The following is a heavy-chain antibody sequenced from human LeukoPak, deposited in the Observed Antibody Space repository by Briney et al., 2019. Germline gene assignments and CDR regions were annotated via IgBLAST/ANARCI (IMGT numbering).Heavy chain of an antibody. CDR1: GFTFSSYA. Sequence: GGSLRLSCVASGFTFSSYAMTWVSQARGRGLEWVSVISGNGGGTNYADSVKGRFTISRDNSKNTLYLQMNSLRAEDTAVYYCAKGGESERYWGQGTLVTVSS. CDR2: ISGNGGGT. CDR3: AKGGESERY. V-gene: IGHV3-23*01. D-gene: IGHD2/OR15-2a*01. J-gene: IGHJ4*02.